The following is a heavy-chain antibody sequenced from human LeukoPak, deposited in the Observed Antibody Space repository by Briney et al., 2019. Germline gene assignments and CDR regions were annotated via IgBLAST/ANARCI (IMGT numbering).Heavy chain of an antibody. CDR1: GGSISSYY. CDR2: IYYSGST. V-gene: IGHV4-59*01. D-gene: IGHD4-17*01. Sequence: LETLSLTCTVSGGSISSYYWSWIRQPPGKGLEWIGYIYYSGSTNYNPSLKSRVTISVDTSKNQFSLKLSSVTAADTAVYYCARENYGDYESALDYWGQGTLVTVSS. J-gene: IGHJ4*02. CDR3: ARENYGDYESALDY.